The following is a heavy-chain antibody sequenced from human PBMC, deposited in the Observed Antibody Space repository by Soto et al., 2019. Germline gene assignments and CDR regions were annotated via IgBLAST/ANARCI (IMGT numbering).Heavy chain of an antibody. D-gene: IGHD5-12*01. Sequence: SETLSLTCPVSGASISSSYWSWIRQSPERGLVWIAYVYHTGATNYNPSHKSRVTISLDTSKGQFSLNLTSLTTADTAVYFCARGGNRYSNFASGVGGFDFWGQGSLVTVSS. V-gene: IGHV4-59*01. CDR1: GASISSSY. CDR2: VYHTGAT. J-gene: IGHJ4*02. CDR3: ARGGNRYSNFASGVGGFDF.